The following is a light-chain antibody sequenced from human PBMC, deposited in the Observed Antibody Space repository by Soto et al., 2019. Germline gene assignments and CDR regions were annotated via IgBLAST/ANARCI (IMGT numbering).Light chain of an antibody. J-gene: IGKJ4*01. CDR2: AAS. V-gene: IGKV1-27*01. CDR1: QAIRNN. Sequence: DIQMTQSPLSLSASAGDKVTITCRASQAIRNNLAWYQQKPGKVPTLLIYAASTLQSGVPSRFSGSGSGTDFTLTISSLQPEDVAVYYCQERGRWPRATFGGGTKVEMK. CDR3: QERGRWPRAT.